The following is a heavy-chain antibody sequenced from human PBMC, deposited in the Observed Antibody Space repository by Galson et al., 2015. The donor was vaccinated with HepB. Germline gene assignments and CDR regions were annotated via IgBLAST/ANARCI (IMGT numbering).Heavy chain of an antibody. J-gene: IGHJ6*02. CDR1: GFTFTSSA. D-gene: IGHD5-18*01. Sequence: SVKVSCKASGFTFTSSAVQWVRQARGQRLEWIGWIVVGSGNTNYAQKFQERVTITRDMSTSTAYMELSSLRSEDTAVYYCAAASGAMGYLYYYYYGMDVWGQGTTVTVSS. CDR3: AAASGAMGYLYYYYYGMDV. CDR2: IVVGSGNT. V-gene: IGHV1-58*01.